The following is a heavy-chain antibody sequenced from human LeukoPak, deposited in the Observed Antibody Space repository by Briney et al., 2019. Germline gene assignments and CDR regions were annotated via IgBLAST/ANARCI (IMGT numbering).Heavy chain of an antibody. CDR3: AKMNGLGWFDP. CDR2: IKEDGSEK. D-gene: IGHD1-1*01. V-gene: IGHV3-7*05. CDR1: GFTFSGYW. J-gene: IGHJ5*02. Sequence: GGSLRLSCAASGFTFSGYWMMWVRQAPGKGLEWVASIKEDGSEKLYVDSVKGRFAISRDNAKNSLFMQMDSLRAEDTAVYYCAKMNGLGWFDPWGQGTLVTVSS.